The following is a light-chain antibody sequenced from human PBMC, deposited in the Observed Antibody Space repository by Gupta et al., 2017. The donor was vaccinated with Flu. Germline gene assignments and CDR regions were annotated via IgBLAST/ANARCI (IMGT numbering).Light chain of an antibody. CDR2: DAS. J-gene: IGKJ1*01. CDR1: QNVNNNY. V-gene: IGKV3-20*01. Sequence: EIVLTQSPGTLSLSPGESATLSCRASQNVNNNYLAWYQQKPGQTPSLLIYDASRRATGIPDRFSGSGSGTDFTLSISRLEPEDFAVYYCQQYGSSRTFGQGTKVEIK. CDR3: QQYGSSRT.